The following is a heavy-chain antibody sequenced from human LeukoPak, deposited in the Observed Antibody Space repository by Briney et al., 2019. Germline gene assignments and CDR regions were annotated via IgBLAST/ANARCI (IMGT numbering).Heavy chain of an antibody. D-gene: IGHD3-16*01. CDR1: GFTFSSYA. Sequence: PGGSLRLSCAASGFTFSSYAMSWVRQAPGKGLEWVSAISGSGGSTYYADSVKGRFTISRDNSKNTLYLQMNSLRAEDTAVYYCAKPSSGAHWGPNWFDPWGQGTLVTVSS. J-gene: IGHJ5*02. CDR2: ISGSGGST. V-gene: IGHV3-23*01. CDR3: AKPSSGAHWGPNWFDP.